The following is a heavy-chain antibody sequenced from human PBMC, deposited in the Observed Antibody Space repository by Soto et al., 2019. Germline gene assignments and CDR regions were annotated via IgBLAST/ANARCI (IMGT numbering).Heavy chain of an antibody. D-gene: IGHD1-1*01. J-gene: IGHJ5*02. CDR3: ALTWNTEAWFDP. V-gene: IGHV2-5*02. Sequence: QSSLKESGPPLVKPTQTLTLTCTFSDFSLSTSGVGVGWIRQPPGKALEWLALIYWDDDKRYSPSLKSRLTITKDNSKNQVVLTMTNMNPVDTATYFCALTWNTEAWFDPWGQGTLVTVSS. CDR2: IYWDDDK. CDR1: DFSLSTSGVG.